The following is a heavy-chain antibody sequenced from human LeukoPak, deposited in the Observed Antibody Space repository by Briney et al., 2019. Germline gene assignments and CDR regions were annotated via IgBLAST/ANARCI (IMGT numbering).Heavy chain of an antibody. J-gene: IGHJ6*03. Sequence: SETLSLTCTVSGGSISSYYWSLIRQPPGKGLEWIGYIYYSGSTNYNPSLKSRVTISVDTSKNQFSLKLSSVTAADTAVYYCARDSPNMDVWGKGTTVTVSS. CDR1: GGSISSYY. CDR2: IYYSGST. CDR3: ARDSPNMDV. V-gene: IGHV4-59*01.